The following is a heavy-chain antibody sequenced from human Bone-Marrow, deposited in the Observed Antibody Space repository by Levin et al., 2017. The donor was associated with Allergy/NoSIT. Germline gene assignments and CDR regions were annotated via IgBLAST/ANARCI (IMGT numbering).Heavy chain of an antibody. J-gene: IGHJ4*02. Sequence: VSGPTLVKPTQTLMLTCTFSDFSLNTRGVGVGWVRRPPGKALEWLAVIYWDDDKDYSPSLKSRLTISKDSSRKQVVLTMTNMDPVDTATYYCVHTTLIVTDIKDELYFDYWGQGTLVTVSS. CDR1: DFSLNTRGVG. V-gene: IGHV2-5*02. CDR3: VHTTLIVTDIKDELYFDY. CDR2: IYWDDDK. D-gene: IGHD3-22*01.